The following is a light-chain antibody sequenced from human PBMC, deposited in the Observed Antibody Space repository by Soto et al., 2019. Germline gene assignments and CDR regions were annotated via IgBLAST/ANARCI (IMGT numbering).Light chain of an antibody. J-gene: IGLJ3*02. CDR2: EVT. CDR3: SSYSSTSTPWV. Sequence: QSVLNQPASVSGSPGQSITIFCTGTSSDVGAYKFVSWYRHHPGRAPQVMIYEVTNRPSGVSSRFSGSKSGNTASLTISGLQPEDEGDYYCSSYSSTSTPWVFGGGTKLTVL. V-gene: IGLV2-14*01. CDR1: SSDVGAYKF.